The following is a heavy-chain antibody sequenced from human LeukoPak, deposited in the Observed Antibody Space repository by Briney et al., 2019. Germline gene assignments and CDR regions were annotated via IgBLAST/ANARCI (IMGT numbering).Heavy chain of an antibody. J-gene: IGHJ5*02. CDR2: INAGNGNT. CDR1: GYTFTNYA. Sequence: ASVTVSFKASGYTFTNYAVHWVRQAPGQRLEWMGWINAGNGNTEYSQNFQDRVTITRDTSATTAYMELSSLRSEDTAVYYCARDVIAAAGTSPWFDPWGQGTLVTVSS. CDR3: ARDVIAAAGTSPWFDP. D-gene: IGHD6-13*01. V-gene: IGHV1-3*01.